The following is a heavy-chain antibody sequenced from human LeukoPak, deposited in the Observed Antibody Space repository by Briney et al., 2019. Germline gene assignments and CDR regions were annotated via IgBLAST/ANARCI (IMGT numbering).Heavy chain of an antibody. CDR2: ISSSSSYI. CDR1: GFTFSSYS. J-gene: IGHJ4*02. D-gene: IGHD6-13*01. V-gene: IGHV3-21*01. Sequence: GGSLRLSCAASGFTFSSYSVNWVRQAPGKGLEWVSSISSSSSYIYYADSVKGRFTISRDNAKNSLYLQMNSLRAEDTAVYYCARGRRIAAAGLYYFDYWGQGTLVTVSS. CDR3: ARGRRIAAAGLYYFDY.